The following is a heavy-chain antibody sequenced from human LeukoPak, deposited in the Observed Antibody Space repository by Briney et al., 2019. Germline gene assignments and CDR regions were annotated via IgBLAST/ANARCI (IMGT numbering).Heavy chain of an antibody. V-gene: IGHV3-15*01. J-gene: IGHJ4*02. Sequence: GGSLRLSCAASGFTFSNAWMNWIRQAPGKGLEWVGRIKSKTDGGTTDYAAPVKGRFTISRDDSKTTLYLQMNSLKTEDTAVYYCTTRYCSGGRCDYWGQGTLVTVSS. CDR1: GFTFSNAW. D-gene: IGHD2-15*01. CDR2: IKSKTDGGTT. CDR3: TTRYCSGGRCDY.